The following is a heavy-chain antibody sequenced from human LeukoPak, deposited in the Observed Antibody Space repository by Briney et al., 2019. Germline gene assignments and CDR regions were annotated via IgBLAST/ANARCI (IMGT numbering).Heavy chain of an antibody. V-gene: IGHV4-39*07. J-gene: IGHJ4*02. D-gene: IGHD2-15*01. CDR1: GDSISSSSYY. CDR2: IYYSGST. CDR3: ARSPPSHCSGGSCYYDY. Sequence: SETLSLTCTVSGDSISSSSYYWGWLRQPPGKGLEWIGSIYYSGSTYYNPSLKSRVTMSVDTSKNQFSLKLSSVTAADTAVYYCARSPPSHCSGGSCYYDYWGQGTLVTVSS.